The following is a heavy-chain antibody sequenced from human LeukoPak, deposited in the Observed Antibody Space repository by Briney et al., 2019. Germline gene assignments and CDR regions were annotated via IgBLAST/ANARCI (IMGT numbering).Heavy chain of an antibody. J-gene: IGHJ3*02. CDR2: IYYSGST. CDR3: ARVMVGGSGLDAFDI. V-gene: IGHV4-59*01. D-gene: IGHD3-10*01. CDR1: GGSISSYY. Sequence: PSETLSLTCTVSGGSISSYYWSWIRQPPGKGLEWIGYIYYSGSTNYNPSLKSRVTISVDTSKNQFSLKLSSVTAADTAVYYCARVMVGGSGLDAFDIWGQGTMVTVSS.